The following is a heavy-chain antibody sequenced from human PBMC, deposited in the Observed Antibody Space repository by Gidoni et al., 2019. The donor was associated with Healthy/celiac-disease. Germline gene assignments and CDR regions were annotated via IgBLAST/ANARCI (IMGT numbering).Heavy chain of an antibody. J-gene: IGHJ4*02. Sequence: EVQLVESGGGLVQPGGSLRLSCAASGFTFSSYSMNWVRQAPGKGLEWVSYISSSSSTIYYADSVKGRFTISRDNAKNSLYLQMNSLRDEDTAVYYCARASFEVRFLEVFDYWGQGTLVTVSS. CDR2: ISSSSSTI. D-gene: IGHD3-3*01. CDR3: ARASFEVRFLEVFDY. V-gene: IGHV3-48*02. CDR1: GFTFSSYS.